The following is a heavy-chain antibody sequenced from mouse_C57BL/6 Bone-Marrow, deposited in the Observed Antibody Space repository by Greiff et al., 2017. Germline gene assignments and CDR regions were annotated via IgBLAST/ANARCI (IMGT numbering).Heavy chain of an antibody. D-gene: IGHD1-1*01. J-gene: IGHJ2*01. CDR2: ISGGGGNT. CDR3: ARLYGSPFDY. Sequence: DVKLVESGGGLVKPGGSLKLSCAASGFTFSSYTMSWVRQTPEKRLEWVATISGGGGNTYYPDSVNGRFTISRDNAKSTLYLQMSSLRSEDTAVYYCARLYGSPFDYWGQGTTLTVSS. CDR1: GFTFSSYT. V-gene: IGHV5-9*04.